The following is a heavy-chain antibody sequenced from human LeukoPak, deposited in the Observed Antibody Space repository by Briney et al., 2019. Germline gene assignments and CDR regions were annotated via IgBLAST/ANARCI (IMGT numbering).Heavy chain of an antibody. CDR3: VRSLLPHTHYFDY. V-gene: IGHV4-39*01. D-gene: IGHD1-26*01. CDR2: IYFTGTT. J-gene: IGHJ4*02. CDR1: GGSISSSSYY. Sequence: SETLSLTCTVSGGSISSSSYYWGWIRQPPGKGLEWIGSIYFTGTTYYSPSLKSRVTISVDASNNQFSLKLNSVTAADTAVYYCVRSLLPHTHYFDYWGQGTLVTVSS.